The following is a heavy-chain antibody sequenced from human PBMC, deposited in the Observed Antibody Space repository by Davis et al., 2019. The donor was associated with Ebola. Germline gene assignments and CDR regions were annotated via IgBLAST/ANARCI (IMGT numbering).Heavy chain of an antibody. J-gene: IGHJ6*02. D-gene: IGHD6-19*01. CDR2: IYSGGST. Sequence: GESLKISCAASGFTVSSNYMSWVRQAPGKGLEWVSVIYSGGSTYYADSVKGRFTISRDNSKNTLYLQMNSLRAEDTAVYFCGCSGCTGYYYYGMQVWGQGTTVTVSS. CDR1: GFTVSSNY. V-gene: IGHV3-53*01. CDR3: GCSGCTGYYYYGMQV.